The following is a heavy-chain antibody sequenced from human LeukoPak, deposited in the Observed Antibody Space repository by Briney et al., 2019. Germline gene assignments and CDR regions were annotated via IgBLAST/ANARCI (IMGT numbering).Heavy chain of an antibody. CDR2: ISSSSSYI. V-gene: IGHV3-21*01. CDR1: GFTFSSYS. J-gene: IGHJ4*02. D-gene: IGHD6-13*01. CDR3: ARDLSSSGTYYFDY. Sequence: GGSLRLSFAASGFTFSSYSMNWVRQAPGKGLEWVSSISSSSSYIYYADSVKGRFTISRDNAKNSLYLQMNSLRAEDTAVYYCARDLSSSGTYYFDYWGQGTLVTVSS.